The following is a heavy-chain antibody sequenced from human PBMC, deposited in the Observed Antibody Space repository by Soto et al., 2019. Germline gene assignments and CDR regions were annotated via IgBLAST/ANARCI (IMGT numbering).Heavy chain of an antibody. V-gene: IGHV1-18*01. CDR1: GYTFGIYG. J-gene: IGHJ4*02. Sequence: SVKVSCKASGYTFGIYGSRWVRQVPGQGPEWVGWISADNGDTKYAQRMQGRVTLTTDRATSTAYMELRSLRSDDTAVYYCARDRTYYYDSSGHPFDYWGQGSLVTVSS. D-gene: IGHD3-22*01. CDR2: ISADNGDT. CDR3: ARDRTYYYDSSGHPFDY.